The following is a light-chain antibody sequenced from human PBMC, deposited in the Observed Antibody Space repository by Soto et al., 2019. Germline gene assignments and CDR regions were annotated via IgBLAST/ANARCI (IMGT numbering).Light chain of an antibody. J-gene: IGKJ2*01. CDR2: KSS. Sequence: DIQMTQSPSTLSASVGDTVTIACRASQGLGRWLAWYQQKPGNAPRPLIYKSSSLQRGVPSRFSGLGYGTEFTLTNSSLQPEDFATDDGQQYTTYPYTAAQGTKLESK. V-gene: IGKV1-5*03. CDR1: QGLGRW. CDR3: QQYTTYPYT.